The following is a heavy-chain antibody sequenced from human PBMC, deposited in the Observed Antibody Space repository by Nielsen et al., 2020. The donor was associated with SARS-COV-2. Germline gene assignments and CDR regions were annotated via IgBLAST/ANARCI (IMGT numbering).Heavy chain of an antibody. D-gene: IGHD6-19*01. CDR1: GFTFGSYA. J-gene: IGHJ6*02. V-gene: IGHV3-23*01. Sequence: GESLKISCAASGFTFGSYAMSWVRQAQGKGLEWVSAISGSGGSTYYADSVKGRFTISRDNSKNTLYLQMNSLRAEDTAVYYCAKEAYSSGWYAGYYGMDVWGQGTTVTVSS. CDR2: ISGSGGST. CDR3: AKEAYSSGWYAGYYGMDV.